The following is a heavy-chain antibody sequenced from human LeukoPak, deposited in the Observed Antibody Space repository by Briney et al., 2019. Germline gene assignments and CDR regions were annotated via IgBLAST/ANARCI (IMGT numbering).Heavy chain of an antibody. CDR3: ARGRANTKSYYMDV. V-gene: IGHV7-4-1*02. CDR1: GYTFTSYA. Sequence: ASVKVSCNASGYTFTSYAMNWVRQAPGQGLEWMGWINTYTGNPTYAQGFTGRFVFSLDTSVSTAYLQISSLKAEDTAVYYCARGRANTKSYYMDVWGKGTTVTVSS. CDR2: INTYTGNP. J-gene: IGHJ6*03.